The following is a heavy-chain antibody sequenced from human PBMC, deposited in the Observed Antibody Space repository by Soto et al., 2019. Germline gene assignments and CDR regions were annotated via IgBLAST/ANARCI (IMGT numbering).Heavy chain of an antibody. Sequence: SDTLSLTCTVSGGSISSGGYYWSWIRQHPGKGLEWIGYIYYSGSTYYNPSLKSRVTISVDTSKNQFSLKLSSVTAADTAVYYCARDLGCSSTSCYSNWFDFWGQRTLVTVSS. D-gene: IGHD2-2*01. CDR1: GGSISSGGYY. J-gene: IGHJ5*01. V-gene: IGHV4-31*03. CDR2: IYYSGST. CDR3: ARDLGCSSTSCYSNWFDF.